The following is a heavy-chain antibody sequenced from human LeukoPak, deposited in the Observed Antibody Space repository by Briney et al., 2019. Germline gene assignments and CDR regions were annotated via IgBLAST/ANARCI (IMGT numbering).Heavy chain of an antibody. CDR3: ARHGEYTYGDAFDS. J-gene: IGHJ4*02. Sequence: PSETLSLTCAVYGGSISGYYWSWIRQPPGKGLEWIGEINHSGSTSYNPSLKSRVTISIDTSKNQFSLKLTSVTAADTAIYYCARHGEYTYGDAFDSWGQGTLVTVSS. CDR1: GGSISGYY. V-gene: IGHV4-34*01. D-gene: IGHD5-18*01. CDR2: INHSGST.